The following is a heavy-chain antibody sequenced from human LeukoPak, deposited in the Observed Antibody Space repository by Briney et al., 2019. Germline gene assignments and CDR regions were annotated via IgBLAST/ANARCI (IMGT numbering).Heavy chain of an antibody. CDR3: ARESTSIVVVPAAIRVFDP. J-gene: IGHJ5*02. CDR1: GYTFTGYY. CDR2: INPNSGGT. V-gene: IGHV1-2*02. D-gene: IGHD2-2*01. Sequence: ASAKVSCKASGYTFTGYYMHWVRQAPGQGLEWMGWINPNSGGTNYAQKFQGRVTMTRDTSISTAYMELSRLRSDDTAVYYCARESTSIVVVPAAIRVFDPWGQGTLVTVSS.